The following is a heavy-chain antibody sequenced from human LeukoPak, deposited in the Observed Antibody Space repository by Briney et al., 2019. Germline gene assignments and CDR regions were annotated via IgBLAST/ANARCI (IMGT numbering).Heavy chain of an antibody. CDR1: GGSISSGDYY. CDR2: IYTSGST. J-gene: IGHJ6*03. V-gene: IGHV4-61*02. CDR3: ARVLSSYYYYYMDV. D-gene: IGHD6-19*01. Sequence: NPSETLSLTRTVSGGSISSGDYYWSWIRQPAGKGLEWIGRIYTSGSTNYNPSLKSRVTISVDTSKNQFSLKLSSVTAADTAVYYCARVLSSYYYYYMDVWGKGTTVTVSS.